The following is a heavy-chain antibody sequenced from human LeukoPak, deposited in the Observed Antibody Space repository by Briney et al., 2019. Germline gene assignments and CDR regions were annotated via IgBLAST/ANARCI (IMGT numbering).Heavy chain of an antibody. V-gene: IGHV4-59*08. D-gene: IGHD4-17*01. CDR2: IYYSGST. Sequence: SETLSLTCTVSGGSISSYYWSWIRQPPGKGLEWIGYIYYSGSTNYNPSLKSRVTISVDTSKNQFSLKLSSVTAADTAVYYCARHGFGDYVVRWWFDPWGQGTLVTVSS. J-gene: IGHJ5*02. CDR1: GGSISSYY. CDR3: ARHGFGDYVVRWWFDP.